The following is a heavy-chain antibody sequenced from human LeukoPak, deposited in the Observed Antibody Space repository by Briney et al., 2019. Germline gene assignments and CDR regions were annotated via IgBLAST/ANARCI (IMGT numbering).Heavy chain of an antibody. Sequence: GASVKVSCKASGYTFTSYYMHWVRQAPGQGLEWMGIINPSGGSTSYAQKFQGRVTMTRDTSTSTVCMELSSLRSEDTAVYYCASIRMGATDHDYWGQGTLVTVSS. CDR1: GYTFTSYY. CDR2: INPSGGST. V-gene: IGHV1-46*01. D-gene: IGHD1-26*01. J-gene: IGHJ4*02. CDR3: ASIRMGATDHDY.